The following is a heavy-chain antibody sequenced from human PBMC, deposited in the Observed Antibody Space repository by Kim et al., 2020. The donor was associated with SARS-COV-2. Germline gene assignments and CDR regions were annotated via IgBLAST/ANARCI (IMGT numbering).Heavy chain of an antibody. V-gene: IGHV7-4-1*02. J-gene: IGHJ4*02. Sequence: NPTYAQGFTGRFVFSLDTSVSTAYLQISSLKAEDTAVYYCARAPVEFDYWGQGTLVTVSS. CDR2: NP. CDR3: ARAPVEFDY.